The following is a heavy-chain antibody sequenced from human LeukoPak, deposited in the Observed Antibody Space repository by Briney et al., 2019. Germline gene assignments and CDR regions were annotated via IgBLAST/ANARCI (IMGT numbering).Heavy chain of an antibody. Sequence: PSETLSLTCTVSGGSISSSYYYWGWIRQPPGKGLEWIGSIYYSGSTYYNPSLKSRVTISVDTSKNQFSLKLSSVTAADTAVYYCARQGSSLNYYYYGMDVWGQGTTVTVSS. CDR1: GGSISSSYYY. D-gene: IGHD6-13*01. J-gene: IGHJ6*02. CDR2: IYYSGST. CDR3: ARQGSSLNYYYYGMDV. V-gene: IGHV4-39*01.